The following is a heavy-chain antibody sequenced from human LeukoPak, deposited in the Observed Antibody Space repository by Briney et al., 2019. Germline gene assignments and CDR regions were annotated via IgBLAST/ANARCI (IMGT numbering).Heavy chain of an antibody. CDR3: ARRALAILTGYQSRSPHFDY. J-gene: IGHJ4*02. D-gene: IGHD3-9*01. Sequence: KPSATLPKNCAGHGGSFSGSYWSLSRHPPPQGLHWMGALNHSGSTNYNPSLKSRVTISVDTSKNQFSLKLTSVTAADTAVYYCARRALAILTGYQSRSPHFDYWGQGTLVTVSS. V-gene: IGHV4-34*01. CDR2: LNHSGST. CDR1: GGSFSGSY.